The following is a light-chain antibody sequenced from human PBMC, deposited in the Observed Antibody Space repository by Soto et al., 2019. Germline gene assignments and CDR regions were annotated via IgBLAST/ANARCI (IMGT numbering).Light chain of an antibody. CDR3: QQYDTSPLT. CDR2: FAS. CDR1: QSISNW. J-gene: IGKJ4*01. V-gene: IGKV1-5*03. Sequence: TQMTQSPSTLSASVGDRVTITCRASQSISNWLAWYQQKPGKAPNLLIYFASTLQSGVPSRFSGSGSGTEFTLTISSLQPDDFATYYCQQYDTSPLTFGGGTKV.